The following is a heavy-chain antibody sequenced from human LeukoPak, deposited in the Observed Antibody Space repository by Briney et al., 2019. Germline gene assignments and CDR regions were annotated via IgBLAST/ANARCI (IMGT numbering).Heavy chain of an antibody. CDR1: GGSFSGYY. CDR2: INHSGST. CDR3: AGWLRPNDAFEI. J-gene: IGHJ3*02. Sequence: SETLSLTCAVYGGSFSGYYWSWIRQPPGKGLEWIGEINHSGSTNYNPSLKSRVTISVDTSNNQFSLKLSSVTAADTAVYYCAGWLRPNDAFEIWGQGTMVTVSS. V-gene: IGHV4-34*01. D-gene: IGHD5-12*01.